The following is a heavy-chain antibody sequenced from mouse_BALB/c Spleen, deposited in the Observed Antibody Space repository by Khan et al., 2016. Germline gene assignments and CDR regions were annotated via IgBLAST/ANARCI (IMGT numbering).Heavy chain of an antibody. J-gene: IGHJ3*01. CDR1: GLTLNTYA. V-gene: IGHV10-1*02. CDR3: VSDFVGVFAY. Sequence: EVQLVEPGGGLVQPKGSLKLSCAASGLTLNTYAMNWVRQAPGKGLEWVARIRSKSKDYATYYDESVKDRFTISRDDSQNILYLEMNNLKTEDSAIYFCVSDFVGVFAYWGQGALVTVSP. CDR2: IRSKSKDYAT.